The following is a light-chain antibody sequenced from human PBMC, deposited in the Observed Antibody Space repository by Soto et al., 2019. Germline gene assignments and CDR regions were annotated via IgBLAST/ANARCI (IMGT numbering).Light chain of an antibody. V-gene: IGLV2-14*01. J-gene: IGLJ1*01. CDR2: NVS. CDR1: SSDVGGYNY. CDR3: NSYSSSTTSKV. Sequence: QSALTQPASVSGSPGQSITISCTGTSSDVGGYNYVSWYQQHPGKAPKVIIYNVSDRPSGVSDRSSGSRSGNTASLTISGLQAEDEAHYYCNSYSSSTTSKVFGTGTKVTVL.